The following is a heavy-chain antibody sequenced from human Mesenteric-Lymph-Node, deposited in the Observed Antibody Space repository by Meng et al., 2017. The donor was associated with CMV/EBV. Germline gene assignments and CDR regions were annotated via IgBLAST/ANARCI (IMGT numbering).Heavy chain of an antibody. CDR1: GYTFTSHS. J-gene: IGHJ6*02. V-gene: IGHV1-18*01. CDR3: ASSVLIAARPLNYYYYGMDV. Sequence: ASVKVSCKASGYTFTSHSISWVRQAPGQGLEWMGWISGYNGHTRYAPKFQGRVTITADKSTSTAYMELSSLRSEDTAVYYCASSVLIAARPLNYYYYGMDVWGQGTTVTVSS. D-gene: IGHD6-6*01. CDR2: ISGYNGHT.